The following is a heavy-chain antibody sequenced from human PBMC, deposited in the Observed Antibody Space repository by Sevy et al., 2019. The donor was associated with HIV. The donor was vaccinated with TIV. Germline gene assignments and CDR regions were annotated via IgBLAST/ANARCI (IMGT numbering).Heavy chain of an antibody. V-gene: IGHV3-21*01. Sequence: GGSLRLSCAASGFTFSSYSMNWVRQAPGKGLEWVSSITSSSNYIYYADSVKGRFTISRDNSKNTLYLQMNSLRAEDTAVYYCARDGPYYYDSSGYYSLYYYYYYGMDVWGQGTTVTVSS. CDR2: ITSSSNYI. CDR1: GFTFSSYS. J-gene: IGHJ6*02. D-gene: IGHD3-22*01. CDR3: ARDGPYYYDSSGYYSLYYYYYYGMDV.